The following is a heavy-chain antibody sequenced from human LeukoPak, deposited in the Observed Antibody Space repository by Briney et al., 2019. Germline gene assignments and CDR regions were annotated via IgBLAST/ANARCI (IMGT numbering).Heavy chain of an antibody. V-gene: IGHV3-15*01. CDR1: GFTFNNAW. CDR3: TTDMLWFGELLGVYYYGMDV. J-gene: IGHJ6*04. CDR2: IKSKTDGGTT. Sequence: GGSLRLSCAASGFTFNNAWMSWVRQAPGKGLEWVGRIKSKTDGGTTDYAAPVKGRFTISRDDSKNTLYLQMNSLKTEDTAVYYCTTDMLWFGELLGVYYYGMDVWGKGTTVTVSS. D-gene: IGHD3-10*01.